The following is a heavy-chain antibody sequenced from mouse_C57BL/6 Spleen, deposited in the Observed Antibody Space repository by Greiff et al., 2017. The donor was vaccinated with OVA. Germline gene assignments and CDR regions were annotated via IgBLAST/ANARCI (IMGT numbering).Heavy chain of an antibody. D-gene: IGHD2-4*01. CDR3: APCDCYYVDY. CDR1: GYSITSGYY. J-gene: IGHJ2*01. V-gene: IGHV3-6*01. Sequence: EVKLQESGPGLVKPSQSLSLTCSVTGYSITSGYYWNWIRQSPGNKLEWMGYIRYDGSNNYNPYLKNRIAITRDTSENQFCLNLNSVTTEDTATYYCAPCDCYYVDYWGQGTTLTVSS. CDR2: IRYDGSN.